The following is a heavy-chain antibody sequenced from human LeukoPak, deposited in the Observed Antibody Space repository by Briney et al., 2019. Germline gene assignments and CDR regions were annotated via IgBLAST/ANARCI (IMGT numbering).Heavy chain of an antibody. CDR1: GFTFSSYE. CDR3: ARDRFGPTEN. J-gene: IGHJ4*02. V-gene: IGHV3-33*08. Sequence: GGSLRLSCAASGFTFSSYEINWVRQAPGKGLEWVSIIRYDGSETYYADSVKGRFTISRDNPKNTLYLQMSSLRAEDTAVYYCARDRFGPTENWGQGTLVTVSS. D-gene: IGHD3-10*01. CDR2: IRYDGSET.